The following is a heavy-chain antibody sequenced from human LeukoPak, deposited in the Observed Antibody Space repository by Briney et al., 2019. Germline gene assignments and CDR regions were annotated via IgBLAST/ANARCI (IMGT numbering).Heavy chain of an antibody. J-gene: IGHJ4*02. CDR1: GGTFSSYA. D-gene: IGHD6-13*01. Sequence: SVKVSCKASGGTFSSYAISWVRQAPGQGLEWMGGIIPIFGTANYAQKFQGRVTITTDESTSTAYMELSILRSEDTAVYYCARDRIEADRYFDYWGQGTLVTVSS. CDR3: ARDRIEADRYFDY. CDR2: IIPIFGTA. V-gene: IGHV1-69*05.